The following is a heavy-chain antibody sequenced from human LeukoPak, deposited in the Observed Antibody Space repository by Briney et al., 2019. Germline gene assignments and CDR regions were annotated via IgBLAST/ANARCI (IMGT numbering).Heavy chain of an antibody. D-gene: IGHD4/OR15-4a*01. CDR3: ARVMRVDYGTYYFDY. V-gene: IGHV3-72*01. CDR1: GFTFSDHY. CDR2: ARNRGNGYTT. Sequence: GGSLRLSCAASGFTFSDHYIDWVRQAPGKGLEWVGRARNRGNGYTTQYAASVKGRFTFSRDDSENTVYLQMNSLKTEDTAVYFCARVMRVDYGTYYFDYWGQGTLVTVSS. J-gene: IGHJ4*02.